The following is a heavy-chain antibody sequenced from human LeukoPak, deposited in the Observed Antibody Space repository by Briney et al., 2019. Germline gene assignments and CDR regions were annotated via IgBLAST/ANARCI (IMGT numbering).Heavy chain of an antibody. CDR1: GFTFSTFA. CDR2: ITSGTTYI. D-gene: IGHD6-6*01. Sequence: GGSLRLSCAASGFTFSTFAMTWVRQAPGMGLEWVSSITSGTTYIYYADSVRGRFTLSRDNAKNSLYLQMNSLRAEDTAVYYCARWPYSSSYYFDYWGQGTLVTVSS. V-gene: IGHV3-21*01. CDR3: ARWPYSSSYYFDY. J-gene: IGHJ4*02.